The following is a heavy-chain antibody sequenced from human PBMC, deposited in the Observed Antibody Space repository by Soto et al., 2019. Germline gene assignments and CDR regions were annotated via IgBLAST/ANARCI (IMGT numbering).Heavy chain of an antibody. D-gene: IGHD2-21*02. J-gene: IGHJ3*02. CDR1: GFAFSSYG. CDR3: ASLGSAYCGGDCYYNAFDI. Sequence: PVGSLRLSCAASGFAFSSYGMHWVRQAPGKGLGWVAVIWYDGSNKYYADSVKGRFTISRDNSKNTLYLQMNSLRAEGTAVYYCASLGSAYCGGDCYYNAFDIWGQGTMVTVSS. CDR2: IWYDGSNK. V-gene: IGHV3-33*01.